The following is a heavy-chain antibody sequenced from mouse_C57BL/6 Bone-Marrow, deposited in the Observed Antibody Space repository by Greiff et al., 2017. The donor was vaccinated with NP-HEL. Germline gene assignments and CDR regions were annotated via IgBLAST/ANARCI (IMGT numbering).Heavy chain of an antibody. CDR1: GFSLTSYG. J-gene: IGHJ2*01. D-gene: IGHD2-1*01. V-gene: IGHV2-2*01. CDR2: IWSGGST. Sequence: VQLQESGPGLVQPSQSLSITCTVSGFSLTSYGVHWVRQSPGKGLEWLGVIWSGGSTDYNAAFISRLSISKDNSKSQVFFKMNSLQADDTAIYYCARRRDYGNFDDWGQGTTLTVSS. CDR3: ARRRDYGNFDD.